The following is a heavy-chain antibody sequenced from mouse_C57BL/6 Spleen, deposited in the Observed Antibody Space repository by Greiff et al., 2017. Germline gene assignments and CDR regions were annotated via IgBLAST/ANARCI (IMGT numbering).Heavy chain of an antibody. CDR1: GYTFTSYW. Sequence: QVQLKQPGAELVRPGSSVKLSCKASGYTFTSYWMDWVKQRPGQGLEWIGNIYPSDSETHYNQKFKDKATLTVDKSSSTAYMQLSSLTSEDSAVYYCARDGYPYYAMDYWGQGTSVTVSS. V-gene: IGHV1-61*01. J-gene: IGHJ4*01. CDR2: IYPSDSET. CDR3: ARDGYPYYAMDY. D-gene: IGHD2-3*01.